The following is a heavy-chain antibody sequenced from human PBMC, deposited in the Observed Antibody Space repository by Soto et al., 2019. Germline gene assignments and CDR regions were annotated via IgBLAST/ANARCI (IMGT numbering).Heavy chain of an antibody. D-gene: IGHD2-15*01. CDR2: ISSNGVGT. V-gene: IGHV3-64*01. CDR3: ARRASPDFYYLGV. Sequence: EVQLAESGGGFAQPGGSLRLSCAASGFTLSGYAMDWVRQAPGKGLEYVSGISSNGVGTYYANSVQGRFTISRDNSKNTVYLQMGTLRPEDMAVYYCARRASPDFYYLGVWGKGTTVTVSS. J-gene: IGHJ6*03. CDR1: GFTLSGYA.